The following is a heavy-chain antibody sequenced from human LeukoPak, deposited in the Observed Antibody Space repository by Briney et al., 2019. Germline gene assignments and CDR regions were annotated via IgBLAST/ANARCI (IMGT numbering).Heavy chain of an antibody. V-gene: IGHV4-59*01. CDR1: GGSISSYY. Sequence: SETLSLTCTVSGGSISSYYWSWIRQPPGKGLEWIGYIYYSGSTNYNPSLKSRVTISVDTSKNQFSLKLSSVTAADTAVYYCARNRESDYYDSSGYPYYFDYWGQGTLVTVSS. D-gene: IGHD3-22*01. CDR3: ARNRESDYYDSSGYPYYFDY. J-gene: IGHJ4*02. CDR2: IYYSGST.